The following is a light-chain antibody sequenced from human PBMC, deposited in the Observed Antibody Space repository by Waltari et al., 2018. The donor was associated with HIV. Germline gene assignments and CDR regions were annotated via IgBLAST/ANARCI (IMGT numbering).Light chain of an antibody. J-gene: IGLJ1*01. CDR2: GNS. CDR3: QSYDSSLSGYV. V-gene: IGLV1-40*01. CDR1: SSNIGAGYD. Sequence: QSVLTQPPSVSGAPGQRVTISCTGSSSNIGAGYDVHWYQQLPGTAPKLLIYGNSKRPSGVPDGFSGSKSGTSASLAITGLQAEDEADYYCQSYDSSLSGYVFGTGTKVTVL.